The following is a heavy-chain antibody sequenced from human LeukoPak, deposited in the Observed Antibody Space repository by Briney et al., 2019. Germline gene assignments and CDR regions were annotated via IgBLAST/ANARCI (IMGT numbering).Heavy chain of an antibody. CDR3: AKVLTGDMNYFDY. V-gene: IGHV3-23*01. CDR2: ISGSGGST. Sequence: GGSLRLSCAASGFTFSSYAMSWVRQAPGKGVEWVSAISGSGGSTYYADSVKGRFTISRDNSKNTLYLQMNSLRAEDTAVYYCAKVLTGDMNYFDYWGQGTLVTVPS. CDR1: GFTFSSYA. D-gene: IGHD7-27*01. J-gene: IGHJ4*02.